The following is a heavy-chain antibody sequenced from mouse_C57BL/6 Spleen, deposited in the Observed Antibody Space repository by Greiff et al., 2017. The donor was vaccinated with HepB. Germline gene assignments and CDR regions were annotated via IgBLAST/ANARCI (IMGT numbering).Heavy chain of an antibody. D-gene: IGHD2-4*01. CDR3: ARDDYDRGY. V-gene: IGHV1-69*01. CDR1: GYTFTSYW. J-gene: IGHJ2*01. CDR2: IDPSDSYT. Sequence: VQLKQPGAELVMPGASVKLSCKASGYTFTSYWMHWVKQRPGQGLEWIGEIDPSDSYTNYNQKFKGKSTLTVDKSSSTAYMQLSSLTSEDSAVYYCARDDYDRGYWGQGTTLTVSS.